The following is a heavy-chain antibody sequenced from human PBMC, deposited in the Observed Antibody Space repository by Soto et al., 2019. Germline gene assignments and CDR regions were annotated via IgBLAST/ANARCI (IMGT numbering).Heavy chain of an antibody. CDR3: ARAGGTTVTGLWHFDS. Sequence: GGSLRISCEASGFTFNTYSMHWVRQPPGKGLEWLAAIWYDGTQKYYADSVKGRFIISRDNSKKTLYLEMNSLRAEDTAVYYCARAGGTTVTGLWHFDSWGQGTLVTVSS. J-gene: IGHJ4*02. V-gene: IGHV3-33*01. CDR2: IWYDGTQK. D-gene: IGHD4-17*01. CDR1: GFTFNTYS.